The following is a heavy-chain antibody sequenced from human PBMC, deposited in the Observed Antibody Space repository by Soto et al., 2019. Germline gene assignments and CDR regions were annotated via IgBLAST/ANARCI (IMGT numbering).Heavy chain of an antibody. J-gene: IGHJ6*02. CDR1: GFTFSSYG. CDR3: ARERAPYDYESPYYYYGMDV. CDR2: IWYDGSNK. V-gene: IGHV3-33*01. Sequence: GGSLRLSCAASGFTFSSYGMHWVRQAPGKGLEWVAVIWYDGSNKYYADSVKGRFTISRDNSKNTLYLQMNSLRAEDTAVYYCARERAPYDYESPYYYYGMDVWGQGTKLTGSS. D-gene: IGHD4-17*01.